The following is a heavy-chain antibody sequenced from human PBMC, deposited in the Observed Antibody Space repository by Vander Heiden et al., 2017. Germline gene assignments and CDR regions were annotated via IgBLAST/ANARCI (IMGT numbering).Heavy chain of an antibody. J-gene: IGHJ2*01. CDR3: ARDRNDYVGGSYRPYWYFDL. V-gene: IGHV4-59*01. D-gene: IGHD3-16*02. CDR2: IYYSGST. Sequence: QVQLQESGPGLVKPSETLSLTCTVSGGSISSYYWSWIRQPPGKGLEWIGYIYYSGSTNYNPSLKRRVTISVDTSKNQFSLKLSSVTAAETAVYYCARDRNDYVGGSYRPYWYFDLWGRGTLVTVSS. CDR1: GGSISSYY.